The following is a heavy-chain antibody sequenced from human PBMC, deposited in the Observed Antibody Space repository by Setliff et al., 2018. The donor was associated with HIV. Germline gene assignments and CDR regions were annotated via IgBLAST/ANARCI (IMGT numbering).Heavy chain of an antibody. V-gene: IGHV1-69*10. J-gene: IGHJ6*03. CDR2: LIPTVHIT. D-gene: IGHD3-9*01. CDR3: ARGGGYFERLFPPSYYMDL. Sequence: SVKVSCKASGGTFGNQAIAWVRRAPGQGLEWVGGLIPTVHITRYAEHLQGRVTISADASTGTAYMELKDLKSADTAVYYCARGGGYFERLFPPSYYMDLWGVGTSVTVSS. CDR1: GGTFGNQA.